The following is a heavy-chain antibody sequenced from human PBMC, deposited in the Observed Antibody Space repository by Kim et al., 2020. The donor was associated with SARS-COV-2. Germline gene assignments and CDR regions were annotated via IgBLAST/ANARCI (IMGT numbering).Heavy chain of an antibody. V-gene: IGHV3-30*04. CDR2: ISYDGSNK. Sequence: GGSLRLSCAASGFTFSSYAMHWVRQAPGKGLEWVAVISYDGSNKYYADSVKGRFTISRDNSKNTLYLQMNSLRAEDTAVYYCARDPAPSYSSSWYGIIDYDYNGMDDWGQGTPVTVSS. J-gene: IGHJ6*02. D-gene: IGHD6-13*01. CDR3: ARDPAPSYSSSWYGIIDYDYNGMDD. CDR1: GFTFSSYA.